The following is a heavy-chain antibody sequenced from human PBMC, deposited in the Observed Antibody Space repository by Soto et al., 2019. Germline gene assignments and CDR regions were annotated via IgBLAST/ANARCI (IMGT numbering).Heavy chain of an antibody. D-gene: IGHD3-10*01. CDR2: VNPILSMS. CDR1: GDTFSFYS. J-gene: IGHJ4*02. CDR3: ATSYGSGYRAFDY. V-gene: IGHV1-69*04. Sequence: QVQLVQSGAEVKRPGSSVKVSCKASGDTFSFYSINWVRQAPGLGLEWVGRVNPILSMSNYAQRFQDRVTITADKSTSTAYMELSGLRSEDTAMYYSATSYGSGYRAFDYWGQGALITVSS.